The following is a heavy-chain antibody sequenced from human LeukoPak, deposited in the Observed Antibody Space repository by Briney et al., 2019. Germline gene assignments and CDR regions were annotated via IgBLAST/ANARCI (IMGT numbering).Heavy chain of an antibody. D-gene: IGHD3-10*01. CDR3: ARGVSLLWFGDVRWFDP. V-gene: IGHV4-59*01. CDR2: IYYSGST. CDR1: GGSISSYY. J-gene: IGHJ5*02. Sequence: KPSETLSLTCTVSGGSISSYYWSWIRQPPGKGLEWIGYIYYSGSTNYNPSLKSRVTISVDTSKNQFSLKLSSVTAADTAVYYCARGVSLLWFGDVRWFDPWSQGTLVTVSS.